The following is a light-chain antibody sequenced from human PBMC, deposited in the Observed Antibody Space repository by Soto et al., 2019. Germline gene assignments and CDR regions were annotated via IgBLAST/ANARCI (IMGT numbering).Light chain of an antibody. V-gene: IGKV1-9*01. J-gene: IGKJ4*01. CDR3: QQVNVYPST. CDR1: QGISSY. CDR2: DAS. Sequence: DIHLIQSTSSLSASLGHRVPITCRPSQGISSYLGGYQQKPGKAPNLLIYDASTLHSGVPSRFSGGGSGTDFTLTISSLQPEDFATYYCQQVNVYPSTFGGGTKVDIK.